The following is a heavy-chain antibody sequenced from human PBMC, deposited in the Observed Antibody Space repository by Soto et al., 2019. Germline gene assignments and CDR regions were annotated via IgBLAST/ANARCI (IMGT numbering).Heavy chain of an antibody. J-gene: IGHJ5*02. CDR1: GYTFTAFY. V-gene: IGHV1-2*02. D-gene: IGHD3-9*01. Sequence: ASVKVSCKASGYTFTAFYMNWVRQAPGQGLEWMGWVNPNTGVAKYAQKFQGRVTMTRDTSINTAYMELSGLTSDDTAVYYCTTLRLDPWGQGTLVTVSS. CDR3: TTLRLDP. CDR2: VNPNTGVA.